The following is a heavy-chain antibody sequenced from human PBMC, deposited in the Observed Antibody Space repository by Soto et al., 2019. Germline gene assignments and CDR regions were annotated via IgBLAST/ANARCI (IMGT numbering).Heavy chain of an antibody. CDR1: VGSISSYY. J-gene: IGHJ3*02. CDR3: ATLIPMVRGGGYAFDI. D-gene: IGHD3-10*01. CDR2: IYYSGST. V-gene: IGHV4-59*01. Sequence: SETLSLTCTFSVGSISSYYWSCIRHPPGKGLEWIGYIYYSGSTNYNPSLKSRVTISVDTSKNQFSLKLSSVTAADTAVYYCATLIPMVRGGGYAFDIGGQGTMVTVS.